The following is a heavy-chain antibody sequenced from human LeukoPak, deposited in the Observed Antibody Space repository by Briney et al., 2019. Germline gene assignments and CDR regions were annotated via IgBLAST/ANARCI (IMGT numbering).Heavy chain of an antibody. CDR2: IYYSGNT. Sequence: SETLSLTCTVSGGSISSSGSYWGWIRQPPGKGLEWIGSIYYSGNTYNPSLKSRVTISVDTSKNQFSLNLTSVNAADTAVYYCARVMAARREDLNWFDPWGQGTLVTVSS. CDR3: ARVMAARREDLNWFDP. D-gene: IGHD6-6*01. J-gene: IGHJ5*02. V-gene: IGHV4-39*07. CDR1: GGSISSSGSY.